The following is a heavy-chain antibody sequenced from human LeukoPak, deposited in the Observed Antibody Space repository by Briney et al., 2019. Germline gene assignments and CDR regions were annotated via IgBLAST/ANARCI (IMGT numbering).Heavy chain of an antibody. CDR2: IRDKANSYTT. CDR3: ARERWRSGSYHDAFDV. CDR1: GFTFRDHY. D-gene: IGHD1-26*01. J-gene: IGHJ3*01. Sequence: GGSLRLSCAASGFTFRDHYMQWVRRAPGKGLEWVGRIRDKANSYTTEYAASVKGRFTISRDDSKSSMYLQMNSLKTEDTAVYYCARERWRSGSYHDAFDVWGQGTMVTVSS. V-gene: IGHV3-72*01.